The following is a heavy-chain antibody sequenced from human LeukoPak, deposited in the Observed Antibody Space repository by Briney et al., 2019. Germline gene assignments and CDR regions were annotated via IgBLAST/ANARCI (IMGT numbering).Heavy chain of an antibody. CDR2: ISGSGGST. Sequence: QPGGSLRLSCAASGFTFSSYAMSWVREAPGKGLEWVSAISGSGGSTYYADSVKGRFTISRDNSKNTLYLRMNSLRAEDTAVYYCARHSSGWSLYYFDYWGQGTLVTVSS. CDR1: GFTFSSYA. D-gene: IGHD6-19*01. V-gene: IGHV3-23*01. CDR3: ARHSSGWSLYYFDY. J-gene: IGHJ4*02.